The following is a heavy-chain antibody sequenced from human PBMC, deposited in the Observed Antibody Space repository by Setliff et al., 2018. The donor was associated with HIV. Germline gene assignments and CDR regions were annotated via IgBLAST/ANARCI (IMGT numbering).Heavy chain of an antibody. D-gene: IGHD3-9*01. CDR2: ISSSGSTI. Sequence: PGGSLRLSCAASGFTFSDYYMSWIRQAPGKGLEWVSYISSSGSTIYYADSVKGRFTISRDNAKNSLYLQMNSLRAEDTAVYYCARGGRFSAPGRDIWYYYYYMDVWGKGTTVTVSS. CDR1: GFTFSDYY. CDR3: ARGGRFSAPGRDIWYYYYYMDV. J-gene: IGHJ6*03. V-gene: IGHV3-11*04.